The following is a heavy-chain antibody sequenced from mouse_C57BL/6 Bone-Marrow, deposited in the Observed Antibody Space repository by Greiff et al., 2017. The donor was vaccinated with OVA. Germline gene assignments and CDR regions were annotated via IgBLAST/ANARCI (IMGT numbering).Heavy chain of an antibody. CDR2: INPGSGGT. Sequence: VQLQQSGAELVRPGTSVKVSCKASGYAFTNYLIEWVKQRPGQGLEWIGVINPGSGGTNYNEKFKGKATLTADKSSSTAYMQLSSLTSEDSAVYFCAGGYYYYGSTSCAMDYWGQGTSVTVSS. CDR3: AGGYYYYGSTSCAMDY. J-gene: IGHJ4*01. V-gene: IGHV1-54*01. D-gene: IGHD1-1*01. CDR1: GYAFTNYL.